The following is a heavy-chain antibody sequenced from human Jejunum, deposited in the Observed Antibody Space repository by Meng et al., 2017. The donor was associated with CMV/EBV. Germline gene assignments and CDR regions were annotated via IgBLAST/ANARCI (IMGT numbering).Heavy chain of an antibody. D-gene: IGHD3-16*01. CDR3: ARDGGLGAFDI. Sequence: LSCAASVFTFSTYDMHWVRQATGKGLEWVSGIGTVGDTYYPDSVKGRFTISREHAKNSLYLQMNSLRAGDTAVYYCARDGGLGAFDIWGQGTMVTVSS. CDR2: IGTVGDT. CDR1: VFTFSTYD. J-gene: IGHJ3*02. V-gene: IGHV3-13*01.